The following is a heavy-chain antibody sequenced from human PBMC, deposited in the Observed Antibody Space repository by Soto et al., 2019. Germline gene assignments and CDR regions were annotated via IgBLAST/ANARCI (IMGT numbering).Heavy chain of an antibody. CDR3: ASVTFGGVVLAH. D-gene: IGHD3-16*01. J-gene: IGHJ4*02. Sequence: PSETLSLTCTVSAASFSKYYWSWIRQPPGKGLEWIGYIYFNGNTNYNPSPKRRVTIAIDTSKKQISLNLTSVTDADTAVYYWASVTFGGVVLAHWGQGTLVTVSS. CDR2: IYFNGNT. V-gene: IGHV4-59*01. CDR1: AASFSKYY.